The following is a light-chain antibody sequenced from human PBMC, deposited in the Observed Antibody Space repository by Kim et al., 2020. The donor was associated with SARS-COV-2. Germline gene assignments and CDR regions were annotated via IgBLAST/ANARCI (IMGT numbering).Light chain of an antibody. J-gene: IGLJ3*02. Sequence: SYELTQPPSVSVAPGKTARITCGGNNIGSKSVHWYQQKPGQAPVLVIYYDSDRPSGIPERFSGSNSGNTATLTISRVEAGDEADYYCQGWDSSSDGVFGG. CDR1: NIGSKS. V-gene: IGLV3-21*04. CDR2: YDS. CDR3: QGWDSSSDGV.